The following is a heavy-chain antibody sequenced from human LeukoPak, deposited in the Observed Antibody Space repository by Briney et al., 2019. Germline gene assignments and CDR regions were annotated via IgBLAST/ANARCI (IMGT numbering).Heavy chain of an antibody. CDR2: IYYSGDT. Sequence: SETLSLTCTVSDGAIAGYSWSWIRQPPGKGLEWIGYIYYSGDTNYNPSLQSRVTVSVDTSKNQFSLKLSSVTAADTAFYYCARYIVSFPHDAFDIWGQGTMVTVSS. V-gene: IGHV4-59*01. D-gene: IGHD2-21*01. J-gene: IGHJ3*02. CDR3: ARYIVSFPHDAFDI. CDR1: DGAIAGYS.